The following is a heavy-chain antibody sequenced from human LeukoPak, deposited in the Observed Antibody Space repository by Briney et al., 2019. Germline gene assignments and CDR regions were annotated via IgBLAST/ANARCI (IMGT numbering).Heavy chain of an antibody. CDR2: ILYDGSDK. CDR1: GFTFSTYG. V-gene: IGHV3-30*18. D-gene: IGHD6-19*01. J-gene: IGHJ4*02. CDR3: AKDDRLAVPGDY. Sequence: GGSLRLSCSASGFTFSTYGMHWVRQAPGKGLEWVAVILYDGSDKFYADSVKGRFTISRDNSKNALYLQMNSLRPEDTAVYYCAKDDRLAVPGDYWGQGTLVTVSS.